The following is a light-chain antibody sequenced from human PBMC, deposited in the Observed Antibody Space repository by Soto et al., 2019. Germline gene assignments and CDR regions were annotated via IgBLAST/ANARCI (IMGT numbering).Light chain of an antibody. Sequence: EIVLTQSPGTLSLSPGERATLSCRASQSLTNNYFAWYQQKPGRALRLLIDGASTRTTGIPDRFSGSGSGTDFTITISRLETEDVAVYYCQQYEAVVTFGQGTKVEI. CDR1: QSLTNNY. J-gene: IGKJ1*01. CDR2: GAS. CDR3: QQYEAVVT. V-gene: IGKV3-20*01.